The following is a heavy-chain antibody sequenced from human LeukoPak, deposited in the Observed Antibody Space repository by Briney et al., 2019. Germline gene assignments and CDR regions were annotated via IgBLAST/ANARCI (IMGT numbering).Heavy chain of an antibody. V-gene: IGHV1-2*02. J-gene: IGHJ5*02. CDR3: ARGPNLEQTKTRIFWFDP. Sequence: ASVKVSCKASGYTFTGYYMHWVRQAPGQGLEWMGWINPNSGGTNYAQKFQGKVTMTRDTSISTAYMELSSLRSEDTAVYYCARGPNLEQTKTRIFWFDPWGQGTLVTVSS. D-gene: IGHD3-3*01. CDR2: INPNSGGT. CDR1: GYTFTGYY.